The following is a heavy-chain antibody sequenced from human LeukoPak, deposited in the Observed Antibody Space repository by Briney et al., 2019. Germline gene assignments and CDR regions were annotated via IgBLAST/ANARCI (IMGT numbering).Heavy chain of an antibody. CDR1: GYTFTGYY. D-gene: IGHD2-2*01. J-gene: IGHJ5*02. CDR3: ARAVQPYCSSISCYFTGYNWFDP. V-gene: IGHV1-2*02. Sequence: ASVKVSCKASGYTFTGYYMHWVRQAPGQGLEWMGWINPNSGGTNYAQKFQGRVTMTRDTSISTAYMELSRLRSDDTAVYYCARAVQPYCSSISCYFTGYNWFDPWGQGTLVTVSS. CDR2: INPNSGGT.